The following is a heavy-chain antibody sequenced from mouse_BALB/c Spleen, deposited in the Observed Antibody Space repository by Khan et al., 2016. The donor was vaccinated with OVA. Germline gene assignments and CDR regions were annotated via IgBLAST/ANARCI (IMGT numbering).Heavy chain of an antibody. CDR3: AKDPPYYAMDY. CDR2: IWGGGSK. CDR1: GFSLTDYA. Sequence: VQLVESGPGLVAPSQSLSITCTVSGFSLTDYAVSWIRQPPGKGLEWLGVIWGGGSKYYNSVLKSRLSISKDNSKSQVFLKMNSLQTDDTAMYYCAKDPPYYAMDYWGQGTSVTVSS. J-gene: IGHJ4*01. V-gene: IGHV2-6-5*01.